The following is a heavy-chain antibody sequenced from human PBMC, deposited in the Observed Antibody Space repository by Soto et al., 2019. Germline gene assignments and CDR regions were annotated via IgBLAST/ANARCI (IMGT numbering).Heavy chain of an antibody. V-gene: IGHV3-23*01. CDR1: GFTFSSYA. D-gene: IGHD5-18*01. CDR3: ATGYSYGSYYYYYYGMDF. Sequence: PGGSLRLSCAASGFTFSSYAMSWVRQAPGKGLEWVSAISGSGGSTYYADSVKGRFTISRDNSKNTLYLQMNSLRAEDTAVYYCATGYSYGSYYYYYYGMDFWGQGTTVTVSS. J-gene: IGHJ6*02. CDR2: ISGSGGST.